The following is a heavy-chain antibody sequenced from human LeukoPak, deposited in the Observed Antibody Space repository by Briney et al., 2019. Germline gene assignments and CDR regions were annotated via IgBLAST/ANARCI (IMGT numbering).Heavy chain of an antibody. D-gene: IGHD6-19*01. CDR2: IWYDGSNE. V-gene: IGHV3-33*01. J-gene: IGHJ4*02. CDR1: GFTSSNFG. Sequence: GRSLRLSCAASGFTSSNFGMHWVRQAPGKGLEWVALIWYDGSNEYYADSVKGRFTISRDNSKNTLYLQMNSLRAEDTAVYYCASGIAVSGTAYWGQGTLVTVSS. CDR3: ASGIAVSGTAY.